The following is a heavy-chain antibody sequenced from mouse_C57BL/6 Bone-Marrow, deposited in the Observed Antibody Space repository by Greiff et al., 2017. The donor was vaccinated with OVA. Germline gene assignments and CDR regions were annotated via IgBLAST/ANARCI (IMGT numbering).Heavy chain of an antibody. V-gene: IGHV1-26*01. J-gene: IGHJ2*01. Sequence: VQLQQSGPELVKPGASVKISCKAPGYTFTDYYMNWVKQSHGKSLEWIGDINPNNGGTSYNQKFKGKATLTVDKSSSTAYMELRSLTSEDSAVYYCARGGYGNYLYYWGQGTTLTVSS. D-gene: IGHD2-1*01. CDR2: INPNNGGT. CDR1: GYTFTDYY. CDR3: ARGGYGNYLYY.